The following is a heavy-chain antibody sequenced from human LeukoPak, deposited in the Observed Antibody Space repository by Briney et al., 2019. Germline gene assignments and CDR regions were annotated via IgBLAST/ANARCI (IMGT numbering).Heavy chain of an antibody. Sequence: ASVTVSYKASGYTFTRYYMHWVRQAPGQGIEWMGIINPSGGSTSYAQKFQGRVTMTRDMSTSTVYMELSSLRSEDTAVYYCARDSGEVTPNWFDPWGQGTLVTVSS. CDR2: INPSGGST. D-gene: IGHD4-23*01. CDR1: GYTFTRYY. J-gene: IGHJ5*02. CDR3: ARDSGEVTPNWFDP. V-gene: IGHV1-46*01.